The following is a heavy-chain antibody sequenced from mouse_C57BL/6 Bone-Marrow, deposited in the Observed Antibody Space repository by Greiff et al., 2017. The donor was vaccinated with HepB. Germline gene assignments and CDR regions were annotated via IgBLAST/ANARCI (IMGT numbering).Heavy chain of an antibody. CDR2: IDPETGGT. V-gene: IGHV1-15*01. J-gene: IGHJ3*01. Sequence: QVQLQQSGAELVRPGASVTLSCKASGYTFTDYEMHWVKQTPVHGLEWIGAIDPETGGTAYNQKFKGKAILTADKSSSTAYMELRSLTSEDSAVYYCTRKFYYYGSRGGGFAYWGQGTLVTVSA. D-gene: IGHD1-1*01. CDR1: GYTFTDYE. CDR3: TRKFYYYGSRGGGFAY.